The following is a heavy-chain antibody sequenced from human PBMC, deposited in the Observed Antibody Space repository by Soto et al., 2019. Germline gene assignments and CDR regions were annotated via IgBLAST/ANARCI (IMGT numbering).Heavy chain of an antibody. V-gene: IGHV3-48*02. D-gene: IGHD3-3*01. J-gene: IGHJ6*02. CDR2: ISSDNGTI. CDR3: ARIMLVDWIFINIDLYRMDV. Sequence: EVQLLESGGGLVKPGASLRLSCEASGFTFSSHSMNWVRQAPGKGLQWISYISSDNGTIHYADSVAGRFTVSRDNAKNSSYLQMNGLRDEDTAVYYCARIMLVDWIFINIDLYRMDVWGQGTTVIVSS. CDR1: GFTFSSHS.